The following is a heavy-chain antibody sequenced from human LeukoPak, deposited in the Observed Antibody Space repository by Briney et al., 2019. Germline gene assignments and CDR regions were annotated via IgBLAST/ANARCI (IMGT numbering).Heavy chain of an antibody. CDR2: IYSDNT. CDR1: GFTVSSNS. Sequence: GGSLRLSCTVSGFTVSSNSMSWVRQAPGKGLEWVSFIYSDNTHYSDSVKGRFTISRDNSKNTLYLQMNSLRAEDTAVYYCARGDRDGYNYGFDYWGQGTLVTVSS. CDR3: ARGDRDGYNYGFDY. D-gene: IGHD5-24*01. J-gene: IGHJ4*02. V-gene: IGHV3-53*05.